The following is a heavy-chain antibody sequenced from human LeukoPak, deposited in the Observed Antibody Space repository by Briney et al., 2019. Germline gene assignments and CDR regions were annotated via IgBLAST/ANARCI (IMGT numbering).Heavy chain of an antibody. CDR1: GFTVSSNY. Sequence: GGSLRLSCAASGFTVSSNYMSWVRQAPGKGLEWVSVIYSGGSTYYADSVKGRFTISRDNSKNTLYLQMNSLRAEDTAVYYCARDLGYCSGGSCDGWFDPWGQGTLVTVSS. CDR3: ARDLGYCSGGSCDGWFDP. V-gene: IGHV3-66*01. D-gene: IGHD2-15*01. CDR2: IYSGGST. J-gene: IGHJ5*02.